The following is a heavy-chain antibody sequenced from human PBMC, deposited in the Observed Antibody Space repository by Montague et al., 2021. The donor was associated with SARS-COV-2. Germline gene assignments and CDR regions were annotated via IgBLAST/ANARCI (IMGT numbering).Heavy chain of an antibody. CDR3: ARGYDSSGYQY. D-gene: IGHD3-22*01. J-gene: IGHJ4*02. V-gene: IGHV3-7*05. Sequence: SLILSCAASGFTFSTFGMTWVRQAPVKGLEWVANIKQDGSEKYYXDSVKGRFTISRDNAKNSLYLQLDSLRAEDTAVYYCARGYDSSGYQYWGQGTLVTVSS. CDR2: IKQDGSEK. CDR1: GFTFSTFG.